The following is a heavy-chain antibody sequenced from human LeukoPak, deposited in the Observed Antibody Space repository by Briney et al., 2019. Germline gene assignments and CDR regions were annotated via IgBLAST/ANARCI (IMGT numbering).Heavy chain of an antibody. CDR2: LFPILDVT. CDR1: GGTFTNYA. V-gene: IGHV1-69*04. CDR3: ARGGGVDILTGFQY. J-gene: IGHJ4*02. D-gene: IGHD3-9*01. Sequence: SVKVSCKASGGTFTNYAINWVRQAPGQGLEWMGRLFPILDVTNYAQKFQGRDTITADQSTSTAYMELSSLRSEDTAVYYCARGGGVDILTGFQYWGQGTLVTVSS.